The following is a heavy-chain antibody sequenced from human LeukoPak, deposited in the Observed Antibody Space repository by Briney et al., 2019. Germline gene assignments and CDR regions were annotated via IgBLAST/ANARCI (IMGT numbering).Heavy chain of an antibody. V-gene: IGHV4-34*01. Sequence: SETLSLTCAVYGGSFSGYYWSWIRQPPGKGLEWIGEINHSGSTNYNPSLKSRVTISVDMSKNQFSLKLSSVTAADTAVYYCARIVYYDSSGYFYHFDYWGQGTLVTVSS. D-gene: IGHD3-22*01. CDR3: ARIVYYDSSGYFYHFDY. J-gene: IGHJ4*02. CDR2: INHSGST. CDR1: GGSFSGYY.